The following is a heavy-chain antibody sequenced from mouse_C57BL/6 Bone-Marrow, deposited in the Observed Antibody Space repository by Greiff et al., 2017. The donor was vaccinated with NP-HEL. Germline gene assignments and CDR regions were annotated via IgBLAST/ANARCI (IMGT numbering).Heavy chain of an antibody. D-gene: IGHD2-2*01. CDR3: ARHYGYYGYFDV. CDR2: ISNGGGST. J-gene: IGHJ1*03. CDR1: GFTFSDYY. V-gene: IGHV5-12*01. Sequence: DVMLVESGGGLVQPGGSLKLSCAASGFTFSDYYMYLVRQTPEKRLEWVAYISNGGGSTYYPDTVKGRFTISRDNAKNTLYLQMSRLKSEDTAMYYCARHYGYYGYFDVWGTGTTVTVSS.